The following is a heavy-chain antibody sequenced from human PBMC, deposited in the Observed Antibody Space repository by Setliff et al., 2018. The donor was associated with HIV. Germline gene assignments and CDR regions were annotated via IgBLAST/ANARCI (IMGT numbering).Heavy chain of an antibody. V-gene: IGHV1-18*01. J-gene: IGHJ5*02. D-gene: IGHD6-19*01. CDR1: GYTFTNFG. CDR3: ARDLYTSGWPNWFDP. Sequence: GASVKVSCKASGYTFTNFGITWVRQVPGQGLEWMGWVNTNNDKTNYAQKFQGRVTMTTDRSTKTAYLGLGSLRPDDTAVYYCARDLYTSGWPNWFDPWGPGTLVTVSS. CDR2: VNTNNDKT.